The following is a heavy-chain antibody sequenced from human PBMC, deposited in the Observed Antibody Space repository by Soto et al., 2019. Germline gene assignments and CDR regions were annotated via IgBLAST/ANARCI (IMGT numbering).Heavy chain of an antibody. D-gene: IGHD3-16*02. CDR3: AKDIYHDTDYYYGMDV. J-gene: IGHJ6*02. Sequence: GSLRLSCAASGFTFSSYGMHWVRQAPGKGLEWVAVISYDGSNKYYADSVKGRFTISRDNSKNTLYLQMNSLRAEDTALFYCAKDIYHDTDYYYGMDVWGQGTTVTVSS. CDR2: ISYDGSNK. CDR1: GFTFSSYG. V-gene: IGHV3-30*18.